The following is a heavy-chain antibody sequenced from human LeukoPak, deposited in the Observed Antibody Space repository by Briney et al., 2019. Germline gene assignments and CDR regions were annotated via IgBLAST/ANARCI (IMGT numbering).Heavy chain of an antibody. D-gene: IGHD1-7*01. Sequence: SVKVSCKASGGTFSSYTISWVRQAPGQGLEWMGRIIPILGIANYAQKFQGRVTITADKSTGTAYMELSSLRSEDTAVYYCARGTTGTTAFFYFDYWGQGTLVTVSS. CDR2: IIPILGIA. V-gene: IGHV1-69*02. J-gene: IGHJ4*02. CDR3: ARGTTGTTAFFYFDY. CDR1: GGTFSSYT.